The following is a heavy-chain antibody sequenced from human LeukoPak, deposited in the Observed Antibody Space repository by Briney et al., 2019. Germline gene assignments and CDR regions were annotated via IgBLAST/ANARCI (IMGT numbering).Heavy chain of an antibody. D-gene: IGHD4-23*01. V-gene: IGHV1-46*01. CDR2: INPSGGST. CDR1: GYTFTSYY. J-gene: IGHJ4*02. Sequence: ASVKVSCKASGYTFTSYYMHWVRQAPGQGLEWMGIINPSGGSTSYAQKFQGRVAMTRDMSTSTVYMELSSLRSEDTAVYYCARDDYGGNSFVDYWGQGTLVTVSS. CDR3: ARDDYGGNSFVDY.